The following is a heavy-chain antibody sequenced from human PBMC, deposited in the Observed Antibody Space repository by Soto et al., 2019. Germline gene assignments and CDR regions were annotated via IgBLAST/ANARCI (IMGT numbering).Heavy chain of an antibody. Sequence: QVQLQQSGPGLVKPSQTLSLTCAISGDSVSSNSAAWNWIRQSPSRGLEWLGRTYYRSKWYNDYAVSVKSRITNNPDTSKNPFSLQLNSVPPEDTAVYYCAREGGGLIAARNYYYYGMDVWGQGTTVTVSS. CDR3: AREGGGLIAARNYYYYGMDV. J-gene: IGHJ6*02. CDR1: GDSVSSNSAA. V-gene: IGHV6-1*01. CDR2: TYYRSKWYN. D-gene: IGHD6-6*01.